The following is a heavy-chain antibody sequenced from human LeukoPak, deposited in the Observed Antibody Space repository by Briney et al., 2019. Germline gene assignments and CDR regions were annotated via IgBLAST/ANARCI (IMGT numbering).Heavy chain of an antibody. J-gene: IGHJ4*02. CDR2: ISLSGRT. V-gene: IGHV4-4*02. CDR3: SRESGAFSPFGY. D-gene: IGHD1-26*01. CDR1: GVSISRTNW. Sequence: SETLSLTCDVSGVSISRTNWWSWVRQSPGQGLEWIGEISLSGRTNYNPSLQSRVTMSLDESKNQLSLDLASVTAADTAVYYCSRESGAFSPFGYWGQGTLVTVHS.